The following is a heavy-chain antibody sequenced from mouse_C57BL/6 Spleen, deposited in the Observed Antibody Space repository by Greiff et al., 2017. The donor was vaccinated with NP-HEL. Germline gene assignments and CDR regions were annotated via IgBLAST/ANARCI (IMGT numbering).Heavy chain of an antibody. CDR1: GFTFSDYG. D-gene: IGHD1-1*01. CDR2: ISSGSSTI. Sequence: DVKLQESGGGLVKPGGSLKLSCAASGFTFSDYGMHWVRQAPEKGLEWVAYISSGSSTIYYADTVKGRFTISRDNAKNTLFLQMTSLRSEDTAMYYCARTTTIDYWGQGTTLTVSS. V-gene: IGHV5-17*01. CDR3: ARTTTIDY. J-gene: IGHJ2*01.